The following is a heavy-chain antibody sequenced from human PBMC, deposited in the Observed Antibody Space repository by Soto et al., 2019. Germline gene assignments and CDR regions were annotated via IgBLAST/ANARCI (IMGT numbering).Heavy chain of an antibody. Sequence: GLEWIGYIYYSGSTNYNPSLKSRVTISVDTSKNQFSLKLSSVTAADTAVYYCARAPQLYYDILTGLDYWGQGTLVTVSS. J-gene: IGHJ4*02. V-gene: IGHV4-59*01. CDR3: ARAPQLYYDILTGLDY. CDR2: IYYSGST. D-gene: IGHD3-9*01.